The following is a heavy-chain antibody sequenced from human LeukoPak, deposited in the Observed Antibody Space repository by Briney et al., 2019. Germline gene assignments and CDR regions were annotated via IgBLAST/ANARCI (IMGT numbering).Heavy chain of an antibody. D-gene: IGHD3-10*01. CDR3: AATYYYARAPDY. CDR2: LDPEDGET. Sequence: ASVKVSCKVSGYIVTELSMHWVRQAPGKGLELMGSLDPEDGETINAQKFQGRVTMTEDASTDTAYMELSSLRSEDTAVYYCAATYYYARAPDYWGQGTLVTVSS. V-gene: IGHV1-24*01. J-gene: IGHJ4*02. CDR1: GYIVTELS.